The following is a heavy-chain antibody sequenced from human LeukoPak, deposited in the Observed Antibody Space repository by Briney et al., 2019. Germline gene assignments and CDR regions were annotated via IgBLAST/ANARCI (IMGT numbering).Heavy chain of an antibody. CDR2: INPNSGGT. CDR3: ARDQAEIYGDYEIGSDY. V-gene: IGHV1-2*02. D-gene: IGHD4-17*01. CDR1: GYTFTVYY. J-gene: IGHJ4*02. Sequence: GASVTVSCKASGYTFTVYYMHWVRQAPAQGLEWMGWINPNSGGTNYAQKFQGRVTMTRDTTISTAYMELSMLISDDTAVYYGARDQAEIYGDYEIGSDYWGQGTLVTVSS.